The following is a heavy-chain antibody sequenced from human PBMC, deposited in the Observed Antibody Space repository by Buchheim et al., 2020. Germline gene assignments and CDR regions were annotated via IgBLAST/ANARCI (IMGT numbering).Heavy chain of an antibody. CDR3: AKYGSS. CDR1: GFTFSSSW. Sequence: EVQLVESGGDLIQPGGSLRLSCAASGFTFSSSWMHWVRQVPGKGLVWVSSIKSDGSRPTYADSVTGRFTISRDNGKNTLYLQMSGLRVEDTAVYFCAKYGSSWGQGTL. J-gene: IGHJ5*02. D-gene: IGHD6-6*01. CDR2: IKSDGSRP. V-gene: IGHV3-74*03.